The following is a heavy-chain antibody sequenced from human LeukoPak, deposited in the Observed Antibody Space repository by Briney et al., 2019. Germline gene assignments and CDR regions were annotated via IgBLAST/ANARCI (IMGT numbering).Heavy chain of an antibody. CDR3: ARGGILWELGFDI. J-gene: IGHJ3*02. Sequence: GGSLRLSCAASGFSVSKNYMNWVRQAPGKGLEWVSVIYSGGNTYNEDSGKGRFTISRDNSKNMLYLHMNRLRAEDTAVYYWARGGILWELGFDIWGQGKMV. V-gene: IGHV3-53*01. D-gene: IGHD3-16*01. CDR2: IYSGGNT. CDR1: GFSVSKNY.